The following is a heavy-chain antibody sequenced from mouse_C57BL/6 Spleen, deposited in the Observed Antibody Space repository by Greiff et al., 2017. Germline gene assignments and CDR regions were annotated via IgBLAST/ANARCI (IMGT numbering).Heavy chain of an antibody. V-gene: IGHV1-50*01. CDR3: ASFSNWEVGYYAMDY. CDR2: IDPSDSYT. CDR1: GYTFTSYW. D-gene: IGHD4-1*02. Sequence: QVQLQQPGAELVKPGASVKLSCKASGYTFTSYWMQWVKQRPGQGLEWIGEIDPSDSYTNYNQKFKGKATLTVDTSSSTAYMQLSSLTSEDSAVYYCASFSNWEVGYYAMDYWGQGTSVTVSS. J-gene: IGHJ4*01.